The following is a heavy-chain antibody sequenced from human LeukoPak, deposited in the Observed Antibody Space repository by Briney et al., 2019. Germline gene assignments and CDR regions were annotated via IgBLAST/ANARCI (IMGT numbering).Heavy chain of an antibody. CDR2: INWNGGST. D-gene: IGHD6-13*01. CDR3: ARGTLKAAATDFDY. Sequence: GGSLRLSCAASGFTFDDYGMSWVRQAPGKGLEWVSVINWNGGSTGYADSVKGRFTISRDNAKNSLYLQMNSLRAEDTALYYCARGTLKAAATDFDYWGQGTLVTVSS. V-gene: IGHV3-20*04. J-gene: IGHJ4*02. CDR1: GFTFDDYG.